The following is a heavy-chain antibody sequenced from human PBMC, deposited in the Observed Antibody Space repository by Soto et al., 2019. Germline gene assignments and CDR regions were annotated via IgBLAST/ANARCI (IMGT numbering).Heavy chain of an antibody. V-gene: IGHV4-31*02. CDR1: GRSNMRDGDY. Sequence: PAETVSLTLTISGRSNMRDGDYWSWILQHPGKGLEWIAYISYSGSSYSNPSLKSRVTISADTSKNQFSLRLTSVTAADTAVYFCARATPAGSADFWGQGTLVNVSS. CDR2: ISYSGSS. D-gene: IGHD2-2*01. CDR3: ARATPAGSADF. J-gene: IGHJ4*02.